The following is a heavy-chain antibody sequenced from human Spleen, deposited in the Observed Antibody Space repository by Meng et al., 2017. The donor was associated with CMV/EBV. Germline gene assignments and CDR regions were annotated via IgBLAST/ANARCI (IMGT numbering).Heavy chain of an antibody. D-gene: IGHD4-11*01. CDR1: GFSFSNHW. V-gene: IGHV3-7*01. Sequence: GGSLRLSCAASGFSFSNHWMSWVRQAPGKGLGWVAHIMEDVSEKNYADSLKGRFTITRDNAQNLLFLQLNSLRGDDTAVYFCTRDEAVTRFDPWGQGTLVTVSS. CDR3: TRDEAVTRFDP. CDR2: IMEDVSEK. J-gene: IGHJ5*02.